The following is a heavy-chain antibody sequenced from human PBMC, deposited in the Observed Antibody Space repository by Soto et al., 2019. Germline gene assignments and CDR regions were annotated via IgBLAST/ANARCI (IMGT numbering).Heavy chain of an antibody. J-gene: IGHJ4*02. V-gene: IGHV3-30*18. CDR3: AKETGRADILTGYRYFDY. Sequence: GGSLRLSCAASGFTFSSYSMNWVRQAPGKGLEWVAVISYDGSNKYYADSVKGRFTISRDNSKNTLYLQMNSLRAEDTALYYCAKETGRADILTGYRYFDYWGQGTLVTVSS. CDR2: ISYDGSNK. CDR1: GFTFSSYS. D-gene: IGHD3-9*01.